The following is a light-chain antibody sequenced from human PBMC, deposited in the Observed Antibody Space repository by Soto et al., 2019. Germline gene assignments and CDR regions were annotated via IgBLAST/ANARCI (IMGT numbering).Light chain of an antibody. CDR3: QEYNNWPPYA. CDR2: GAS. CDR1: QSVRNN. J-gene: IGKJ2*01. V-gene: IGKV3-15*01. Sequence: EIVLTQSPATLSVSPGERDTLSCRASQSVRNNLAWYQQKPGQAPRLLIYGASTRATGIPARFSGSGSGTEFTLTISSLQSEDFALYHCQEYNNWPPYAFGQGTKLEIK.